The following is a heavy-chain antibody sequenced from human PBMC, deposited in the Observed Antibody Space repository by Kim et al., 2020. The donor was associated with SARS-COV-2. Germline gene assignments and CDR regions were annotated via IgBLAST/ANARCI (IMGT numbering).Heavy chain of an antibody. J-gene: IGHJ4*02. CDR3: AKIAARNYYFDY. Sequence: YYADSVKGRFTISRDNAKNSLYLQMNSLRAEDTAVYYCAKIAARNYYFDYWGQGTLVTVSS. V-gene: IGHV3-21*01. D-gene: IGHD6-6*01.